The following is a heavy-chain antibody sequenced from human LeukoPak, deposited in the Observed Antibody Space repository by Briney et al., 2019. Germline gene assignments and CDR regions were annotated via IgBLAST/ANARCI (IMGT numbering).Heavy chain of an antibody. CDR1: TFTFSISYSG. V-gene: IGHV3-30*18. CDR2: TSYDGSNE. J-gene: IGHJ4*02. D-gene: IGHD5-18*01. Sequence: GGSLRLSCAVSTFTFSISYSGIHWVRQAPGKGLEWVALTSYDGSNEYYADSVKGRFTISRDNSKNTLYLQMNSLTAEDTAVYYCAKAAWRGYNYGDYFDYWGQGTMVTVSS. CDR3: AKAAWRGYNYGDYFDY.